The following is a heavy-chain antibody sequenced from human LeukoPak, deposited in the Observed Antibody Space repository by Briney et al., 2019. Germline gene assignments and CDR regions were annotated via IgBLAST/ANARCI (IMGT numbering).Heavy chain of an antibody. CDR2: IKQDGSEK. CDR3: ARAGIKVRGVPDY. J-gene: IGHJ4*02. D-gene: IGHD3-10*01. Sequence: GGSLRLSCAASGFTFSSYWMSWVRQAPGKGLEWVASIKQDGSEKYYVDSVKGRFAISRDNAKNSLYLQMNSLRAEDTAVYYCARAGIKVRGVPDYWGQGTLVTVSS. V-gene: IGHV3-7*03. CDR1: GFTFSSYW.